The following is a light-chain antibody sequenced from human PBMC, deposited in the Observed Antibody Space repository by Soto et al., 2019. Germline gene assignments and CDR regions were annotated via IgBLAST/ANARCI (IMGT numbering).Light chain of an antibody. CDR3: CSYAGSSTLV. CDR2: EVS. J-gene: IGLJ1*01. V-gene: IGLV2-23*02. CDR1: SSDVGSYNL. Sequence: QSVLTQPASVSGSPGQSITISCTGTSSDVGSYNLVSWYQHHPGKAPKLMIYEVSKRPSGVSNRFSGSKSGNTASLTISGLQAEHEADYYCCSYAGSSTLVFGTGTKVTVL.